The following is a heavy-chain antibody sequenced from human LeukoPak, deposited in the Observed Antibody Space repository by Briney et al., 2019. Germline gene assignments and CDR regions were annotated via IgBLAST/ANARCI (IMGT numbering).Heavy chain of an antibody. V-gene: IGHV4-59*01. Sequence: SETLSLTCTVSGGSISSYYWSWIRQPPGKGLEWIGYISDSGSTNYKSSLKGRVTISRDTPKNQLSLILSSVTTADTAVYYCARESMDTALGLDYWGQGTLVTVSS. CDR3: ARESMDTALGLDY. J-gene: IGHJ4*02. D-gene: IGHD5-18*01. CDR1: GGSISSYY. CDR2: ISDSGST.